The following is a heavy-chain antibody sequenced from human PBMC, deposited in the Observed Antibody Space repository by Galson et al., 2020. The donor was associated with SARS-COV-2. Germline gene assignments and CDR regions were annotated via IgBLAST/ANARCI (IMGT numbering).Heavy chain of an antibody. J-gene: IGHJ4*02. CDR2: IDWDGDR. CDR1: GFSLSTSGVC. D-gene: IGHD6-19*01. CDR3: ARIDSSGCRGNY. V-gene: IGHV2-70*11. Sequence: ESGPTLVKPTQTLTLTCTFSGFSLSTSGVCVNWIRQPPGKALQWLARIDWDGDRYYSTSLKTRLTISKDTSKSQVVLTMTSMDPVDTATYYCARIDSSGCRGNYWGQGTLVTVSS.